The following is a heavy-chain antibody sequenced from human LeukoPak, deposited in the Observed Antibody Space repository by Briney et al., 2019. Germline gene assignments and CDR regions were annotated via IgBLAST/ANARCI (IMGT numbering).Heavy chain of an antibody. V-gene: IGHV3-23*01. D-gene: IGHD6-13*01. CDR3: ASSRPNRYSSSWELRGVFDY. Sequence: GGSLRLSCAASGFTFSSYAMSWVRQAPGKGLEWVSAISGSGGSTYYADSVKGRFTISRDNSKNTLYLQMNSLRAEDTAVYYCASSRPNRYSSSWELRGVFDYWGQGTLVTVSS. J-gene: IGHJ4*02. CDR2: ISGSGGST. CDR1: GFTFSSYA.